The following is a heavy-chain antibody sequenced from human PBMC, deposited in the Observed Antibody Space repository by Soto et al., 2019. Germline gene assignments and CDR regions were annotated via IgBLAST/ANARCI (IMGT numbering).Heavy chain of an antibody. CDR2: VDYSGTT. Sequence: QVQLQESGPGLVKPSETLSLTCTVSGGSITNYYWSWIRQPPGKGLEWIAYVDYSGTTNYNPSLKSRVTISVDTSKNQFSLKLSSVTAADTAVYYCARAAATLDNYYYHGLDVWGQGTTVTVSS. V-gene: IGHV4-59*01. J-gene: IGHJ6*02. D-gene: IGHD6-13*01. CDR1: GGSITNYY. CDR3: ARAAATLDNYYYHGLDV.